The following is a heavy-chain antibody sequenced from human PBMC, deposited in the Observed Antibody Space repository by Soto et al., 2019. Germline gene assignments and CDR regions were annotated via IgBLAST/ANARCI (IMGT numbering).Heavy chain of an antibody. Sequence: QITLKESGPTLVKPTQTLTLTCTFSGFSLSSSGVGVGWIRQPPGKALEWLTFIYWDDDKRYSPSLKSRLTIPKDTSKNRVVLTLTNMHPVDTATYYCTRLVVAGITSCFDSWGQGTLLTVSS. CDR2: IYWDDDK. V-gene: IGHV2-5*02. CDR1: GFSLSSSGVG. CDR3: TRLVVAGITSCFDS. D-gene: IGHD2-15*01. J-gene: IGHJ4*02.